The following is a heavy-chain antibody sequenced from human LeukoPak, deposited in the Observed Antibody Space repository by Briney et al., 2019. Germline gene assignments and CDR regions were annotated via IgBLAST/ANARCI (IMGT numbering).Heavy chain of an antibody. D-gene: IGHD5-24*01. V-gene: IGHV4-61*02. CDR3: ARDGGRDGYNLFDY. Sequence: PSETLSLTCTVSGGSISSGSYYWSWIRQPAGKGLEWIGRIYTSGSTNYNPSLKSRVTISVDTSKNQFYLKLSSVTAADTAVYYCARDGGRDGYNLFDYWGQGTLVTVSS. CDR1: GGSISSGSYY. J-gene: IGHJ4*02. CDR2: IYTSGST.